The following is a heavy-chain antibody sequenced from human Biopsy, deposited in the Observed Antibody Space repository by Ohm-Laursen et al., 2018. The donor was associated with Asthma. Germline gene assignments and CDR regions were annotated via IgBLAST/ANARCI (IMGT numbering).Heavy chain of an antibody. CDR2: ISYDGNHK. CDR3: AKRRGYSGHDNDY. D-gene: IGHD5-12*01. V-gene: IGHV3-30*18. J-gene: IGHJ4*02. CDR1: GFMFRSFG. Sequence: SLRLSCAASGFMFRSFGMHWVRQAPGKGLEWVAVISYDGNHKFYEDSVKGRFTISKDNSRNTLYLQMNSLRTEDTAVYYCAKRRGYSGHDNDYWGQGTLVIVSS.